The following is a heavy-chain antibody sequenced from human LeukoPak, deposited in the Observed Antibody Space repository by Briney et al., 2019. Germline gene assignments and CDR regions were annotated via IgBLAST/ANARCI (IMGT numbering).Heavy chain of an antibody. V-gene: IGHV1-2*06. J-gene: IGHJ4*02. CDR1: GYTFTGYY. CDR2: INPNSGGT. CDR3: ARIDGYNAPLDY. Sequence: GASVKASCKASGYTFTGYYMHWVRQAPGQGLEWMGRINPNSGGTNYAQKFQGRVTMTRDTSISTAYMELSRLRSDDTAVYYCARIDGYNAPLDYWGQGTLVTVSS. D-gene: IGHD5-24*01.